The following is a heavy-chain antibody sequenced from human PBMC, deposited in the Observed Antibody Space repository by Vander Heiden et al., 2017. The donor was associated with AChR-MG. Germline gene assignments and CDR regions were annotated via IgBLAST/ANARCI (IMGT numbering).Heavy chain of an antibody. V-gene: IGHV3-21*01. D-gene: IGHD3-22*01. CDR2: ISSSSSYI. CDR1: GLTFSSYS. CDR3: ARDRDSSGYYYYYYGMDV. J-gene: IGHJ6*02. Sequence: EVQLVESGGGLVKPGGSLRLSCAASGLTFSSYSMNWVRQAPGKGLEWVSSISSSSSYIYYADSVKGRFTISRDNAKNSLYLQMNSLRAEDTAVYYCARDRDSSGYYYYYYGMDVWGQGTTVTVSS.